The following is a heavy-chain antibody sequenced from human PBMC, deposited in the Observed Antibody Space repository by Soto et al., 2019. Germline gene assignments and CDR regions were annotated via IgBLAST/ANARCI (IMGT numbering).Heavy chain of an antibody. CDR2: INLSGGST. Sequence: QVQLVQSGAEVKKPGASVKVSCKASGYTFTSYYMHWVRQAPGQGLEWMGIINLSGGSTSNSQKFQGRVTMTRDTSTSTVYMELSSLRSEDTAVYYCARAPPGYCSSTSCVPFDYWGQGTLVTVSS. D-gene: IGHD2-2*01. CDR3: ARAPPGYCSSTSCVPFDY. CDR1: GYTFTSYY. J-gene: IGHJ4*02. V-gene: IGHV1-46*01.